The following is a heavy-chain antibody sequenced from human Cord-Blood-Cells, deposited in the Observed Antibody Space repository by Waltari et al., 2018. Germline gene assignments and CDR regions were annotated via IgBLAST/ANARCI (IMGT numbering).Heavy chain of an antibody. D-gene: IGHD3-16*01. V-gene: IGHV1-24*01. CDR3: ATDAAPRMGPILFDY. Sequence: VHGGAEVKKPGASVKVSCKASGYTFTGYYMHWVRQAPGKGLEWMGGFDPEDGETIYAQKFQGRVTMTEDTSTDTAYMELSSLRSEDTAVYYCATDAAPRMGPILFDYWGQGTLVTVSS. CDR2: FDPEDGET. CDR1: GYTFTGYY. J-gene: IGHJ4*02.